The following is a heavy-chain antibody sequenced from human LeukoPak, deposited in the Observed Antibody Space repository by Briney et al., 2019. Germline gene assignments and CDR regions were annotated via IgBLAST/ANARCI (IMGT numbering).Heavy chain of an antibody. CDR3: ARDLGFRGDGYIDY. V-gene: IGHV1-2*02. D-gene: IGHD5-24*01. CDR1: GYTFTGYY. Sequence: ASVKVSCKASGYTFTGYYMRWVRQAPGQGLEWMGWINPNSGGTNYAQKFQGRVTMTRDTSISTAYMELSRLRSDDTAVYYCARDLGFRGDGYIDYWGQGTLVTVSS. J-gene: IGHJ4*02. CDR2: INPNSGGT.